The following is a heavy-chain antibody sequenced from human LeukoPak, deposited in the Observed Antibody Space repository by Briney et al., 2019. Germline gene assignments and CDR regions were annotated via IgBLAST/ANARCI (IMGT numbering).Heavy chain of an antibody. CDR2: DSAYADNT. V-gene: IGHV1-18*01. CDR3: ARDCIGCHGFDY. D-gene: IGHD2-15*01. Sequence: VASVKVSCTASGYTFTSYGITWVRQAPGQGLLWVGWDSAYADNTNYVQKIQGRVTMTTDTSTSTAYMELRSLRSDDTAVYYCARDCIGCHGFDYWGQGTLVTVSS. CDR1: GYTFTSYG. J-gene: IGHJ4*02.